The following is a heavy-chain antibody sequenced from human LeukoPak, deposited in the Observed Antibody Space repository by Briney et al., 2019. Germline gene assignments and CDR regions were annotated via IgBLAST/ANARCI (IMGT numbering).Heavy chain of an antibody. CDR2: IKSDGSST. Sequence: GGSLRLSCAASGFSFSSYWMHWVRQAPGKGLVWVSRIKSDGSSTNYADSVKGRFTISRDNAKNTLYLQMNSLRAEDTAVYYCARDGRIAAPGTDLDYWGQGNPFTVSS. CDR3: ARDGRIAAPGTDLDY. CDR1: GFSFSSYW. J-gene: IGHJ4*02. D-gene: IGHD6-13*01. V-gene: IGHV3-74*01.